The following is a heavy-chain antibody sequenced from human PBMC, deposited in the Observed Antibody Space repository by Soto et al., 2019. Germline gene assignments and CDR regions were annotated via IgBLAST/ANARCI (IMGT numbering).Heavy chain of an antibody. D-gene: IGHD2-15*01. Sequence: QITLKESGPTLVKPTQSLTVTWTFSGCSLSTSGVGVAWIRQPPGKALEWLALIYWDGDKRYSPFLKSRLTITKDTSENQVVLTLTNMDPVDTATYYCAHKGGRGAGMDVWGQGTTVTVSS. CDR3: AHKGGRGAGMDV. J-gene: IGHJ6*02. CDR1: GCSLSTSGVG. V-gene: IGHV2-5*02. CDR2: IYWDGDK.